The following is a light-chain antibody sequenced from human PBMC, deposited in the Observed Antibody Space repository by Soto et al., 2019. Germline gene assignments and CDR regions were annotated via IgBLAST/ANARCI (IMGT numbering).Light chain of an antibody. J-gene: IGKJ1*01. Sequence: DSHRPLSTTFLSASVGDRVTITCRASQSISSYLNWYQQKPGKAPKLLIYAASSLQSGVPSRFSGSGSGTDFTLTISRLQPEDFATYYCQHTYIPPNPFGQRTKVDI. CDR1: QSISSY. CDR3: QHTYIPPNP. V-gene: IGKV1-39*01. CDR2: AAS.